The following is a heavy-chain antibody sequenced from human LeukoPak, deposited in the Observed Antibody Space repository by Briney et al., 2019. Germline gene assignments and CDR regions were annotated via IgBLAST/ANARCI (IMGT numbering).Heavy chain of an antibody. V-gene: IGHV3-15*01. J-gene: IGHJ3*02. CDR2: IKSKTDGGTT. Sequence: GGSLRLSCAASGFTFSSYSMNWVRQAPGKGLEWVGRIKSKTDGGTTDYAAPVKGRFTISRDDSKNTLYLQMNSLKTEDTAVYYCTTGRLAVDAFDIWGQGTMVTVSS. CDR3: TTGRLAVDAFDI. CDR1: GFTFSSYS. D-gene: IGHD3-3*01.